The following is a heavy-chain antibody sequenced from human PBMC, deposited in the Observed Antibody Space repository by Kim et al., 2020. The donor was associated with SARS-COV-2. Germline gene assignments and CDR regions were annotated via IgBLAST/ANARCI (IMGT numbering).Heavy chain of an antibody. J-gene: IGHJ4*02. CDR3: AKDRGGCSGGSCYFEY. D-gene: IGHD2-15*01. Sequence: GAGKGRFSSSRDNSKNSLYLQMNSLRIEDTALYYCAKDRGGCSGGSCYFEYWGQGTLVTVSS. V-gene: IGHV3-43*01.